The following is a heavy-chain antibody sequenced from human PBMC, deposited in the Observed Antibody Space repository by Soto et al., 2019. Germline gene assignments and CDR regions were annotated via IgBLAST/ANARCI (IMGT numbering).Heavy chain of an antibody. V-gene: IGHV1-69*01. Sequence: QVQLVQSGAEVKKPGSSVKVSCKASGGTFSSYAISWVRQAPGQGLEWMGGIIPIFGTANYAQKFQGRVTITADESTSTAYMELSSPRSEDTAVYYCARSAPIDPPLAYCGGDCYLSIAFDIWGQGTMVTVSS. D-gene: IGHD2-21*02. CDR3: ARSAPIDPPLAYCGGDCYLSIAFDI. CDR2: IIPIFGTA. J-gene: IGHJ3*02. CDR1: GGTFSSYA.